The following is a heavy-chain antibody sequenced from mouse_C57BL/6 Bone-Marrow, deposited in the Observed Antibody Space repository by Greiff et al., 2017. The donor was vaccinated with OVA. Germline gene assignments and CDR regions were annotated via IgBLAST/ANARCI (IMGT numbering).Heavy chain of an antibody. D-gene: IGHD2-12*01. CDR1: GYTFTDYY. J-gene: IGHJ4*01. CDR2: INPYNGGT. V-gene: IGHV1-19*01. CDR3: ARRGISYEGAMDY. Sequence: VQLKQSGPVLVKPGASVKMSCKASGYTFTDYYMNWVKQSHGKSLEWIGVINPYNGGTSYNQKFKGKATLTVDKSSSTAYMELNSLTSEDSAVYYCARRGISYEGAMDYWGQGTSVTVSS.